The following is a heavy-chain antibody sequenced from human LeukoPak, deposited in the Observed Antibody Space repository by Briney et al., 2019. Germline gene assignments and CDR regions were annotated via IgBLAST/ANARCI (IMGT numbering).Heavy chain of an antibody. CDR2: IYYSGST. CDR1: GGSISSGGYY. D-gene: IGHD3-9*01. V-gene: IGHV4-31*03. J-gene: IGHJ4*02. Sequence: SQTLSLTCTVPGGSISSGGYYWSWIRQHPGKGLEWIGYIYYSGSTYYNPSLKSRVTISVDTSKNQFSLKLSSVTAADTAVYYCARADILTGYYKRPQPRYFDYWGQGTLVTVSS. CDR3: ARADILTGYYKRPQPRYFDY.